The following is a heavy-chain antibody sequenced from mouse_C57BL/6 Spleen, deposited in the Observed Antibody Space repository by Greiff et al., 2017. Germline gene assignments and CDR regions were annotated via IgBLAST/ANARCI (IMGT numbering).Heavy chain of an antibody. V-gene: IGHV5-16*01. Sequence: EVQLVESEGGLVQPGRSMKLSCTASGFTFSDYYMAWVRQVPEKGLEWVANINYDGSSTYYLDSLKSRFIISRDNAKNILYLQMSSLKSEDTATYYCAREGGWFFDYWGQGTTLTVSS. J-gene: IGHJ2*01. CDR3: AREGGWFFDY. CDR2: INYDGSST. CDR1: GFTFSDYY. D-gene: IGHD2-3*01.